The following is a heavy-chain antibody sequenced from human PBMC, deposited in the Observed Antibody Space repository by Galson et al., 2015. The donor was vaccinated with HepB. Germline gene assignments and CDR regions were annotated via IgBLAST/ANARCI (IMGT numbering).Heavy chain of an antibody. Sequence: SLRLSCAASGFTFSRHTMSWVRQTPGQGLQWISYVSTNGATIHYADSVQGRFTVARDNAKNTMFLQTNSLRAEDTAVYYCATVLFGNGAYWTFEIWGPGTLVTVSS. CDR3: ATVLFGNGAYWTFEI. D-gene: IGHD2-8*01. CDR2: VSTNGATI. J-gene: IGHJ3*02. V-gene: IGHV3-48*04. CDR1: GFTFSRHT.